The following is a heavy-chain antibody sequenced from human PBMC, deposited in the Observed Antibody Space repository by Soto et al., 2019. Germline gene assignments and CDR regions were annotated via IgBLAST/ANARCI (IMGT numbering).Heavy chain of an antibody. CDR3: VRDWRDGYDHSFNH. Sequence: GGSLILSCAASGFTFNSYYMSWVRQAPGEGLEWVANIKPDGSEKYYVDSVEGRFTISRDNARNSLYLQMNSLRAEDTAVYYCVRDWRDGYDHSFNHWGQGTPVTVSS. V-gene: IGHV3-7*03. CDR1: GFTFNSYY. D-gene: IGHD5-12*01. CDR2: IKPDGSEK. J-gene: IGHJ4*02.